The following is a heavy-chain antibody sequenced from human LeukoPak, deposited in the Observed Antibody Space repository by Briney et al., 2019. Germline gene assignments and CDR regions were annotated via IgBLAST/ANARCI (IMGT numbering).Heavy chain of an antibody. D-gene: IGHD3-16*02. Sequence: SETLSLTCTVSGGSISSYYWSWIRQPPGKGLEWIGYIYYSGSTYYNPSLKSRVTISVHTSKNQFSLKLSSVTAADTAVYYCARGGYDHVWGSYQRDAFDIWGQGTMVTVSS. J-gene: IGHJ3*02. CDR3: ARGGYDHVWGSYQRDAFDI. V-gene: IGHV4-59*01. CDR2: IYYSGST. CDR1: GGSISSYY.